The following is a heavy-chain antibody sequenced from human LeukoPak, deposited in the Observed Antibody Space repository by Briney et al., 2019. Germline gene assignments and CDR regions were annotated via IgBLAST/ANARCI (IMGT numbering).Heavy chain of an antibody. CDR3: AKAWEAYCSSTSCYGRYFDY. J-gene: IGHJ4*02. CDR1: GFTFSSYA. CDR2: ISYDGSNK. D-gene: IGHD2-2*01. V-gene: IGHV3-30-3*01. Sequence: GGSLRLSCAASGFTFSSYAMHWVRQAPGKGLEWVAVISYDGSNKYYADSVKGRFTISRDNSKNTLYLQMNSLRAEDTAVYYCAKAWEAYCSSTSCYGRYFDYWGQGTLVTVSS.